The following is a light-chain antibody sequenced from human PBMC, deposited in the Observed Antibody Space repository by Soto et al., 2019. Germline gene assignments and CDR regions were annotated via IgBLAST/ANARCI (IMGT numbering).Light chain of an antibody. J-gene: IGKJ4*01. CDR1: RDVSSNY. Sequence: EIVLTQSPGTLSLSPGERATLSCRASRDVSSNYLAWYQQKPGQAPRLLIYGASGRATGIPARFSGSGSETDFPLTISRLEPEDFAVYYCQQYGSPLTFGGGTKVDIK. CDR2: GAS. V-gene: IGKV3-20*01. CDR3: QQYGSPLT.